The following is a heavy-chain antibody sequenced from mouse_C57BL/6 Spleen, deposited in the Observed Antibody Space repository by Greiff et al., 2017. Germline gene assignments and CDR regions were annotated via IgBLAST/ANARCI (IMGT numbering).Heavy chain of an antibody. V-gene: IGHV1-4*01. D-gene: IGHD2-4*01. CDR3: APYDYDVGTWFAY. Sequence: VQLQQSGAELARPGASVKMSCKASGYTFTSYTMHWVKQRPGQGLEWIGYINPSSGYTKYNQKFKDKATLTADKSSSTAYMQLSSLTSGDSAVYYCAPYDYDVGTWFAYWGQGTLVTVSA. CDR2: INPSSGYT. CDR1: GYTFTSYT. J-gene: IGHJ3*01.